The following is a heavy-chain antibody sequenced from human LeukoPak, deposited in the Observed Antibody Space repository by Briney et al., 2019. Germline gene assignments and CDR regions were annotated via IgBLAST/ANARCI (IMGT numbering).Heavy chain of an antibody. Sequence: GGSLRLSCASSGFTLSSYWMSWVRQAPGKGLEWVANIKEDGSEKYYVDSVKGRFTISRDNAKNSLYLHMNSLTAEDTAMYYCARDWVAGVPFDAFDIWGQGTMVSVSS. V-gene: IGHV3-7*03. CDR3: ARDWVAGVPFDAFDI. CDR2: IKEDGSEK. D-gene: IGHD3-10*01. J-gene: IGHJ3*02. CDR1: GFTLSSYW.